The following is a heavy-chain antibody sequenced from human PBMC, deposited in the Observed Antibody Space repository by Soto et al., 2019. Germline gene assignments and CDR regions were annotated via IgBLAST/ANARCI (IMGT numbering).Heavy chain of an antibody. CDR1: GFTFSIYT. D-gene: IGHD3-3*01. Sequence: EVQLVESGGGLAQPGGSLRLSCEAAGFTFSIYTMNWVRQAPGKGLEWVAYITAAGDTIYYADSVKGRFTISRDNAKNPLSLPMTSLRDEDTAVYYCARHYTTSRVGAWFDPWGQGTLVTVSS. J-gene: IGHJ5*02. V-gene: IGHV3-48*02. CDR2: ITAAGDTI. CDR3: ARHYTTSRVGAWFDP.